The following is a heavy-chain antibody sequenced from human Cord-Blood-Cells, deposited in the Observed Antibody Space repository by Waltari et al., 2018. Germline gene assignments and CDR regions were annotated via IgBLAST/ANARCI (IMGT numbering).Heavy chain of an antibody. CDR2: IVVGSGNT. J-gene: IGHJ4*02. D-gene: IGHD2-15*01. CDR3: AAVQYCSGGSCYDY. V-gene: IGHV1-58*01. Sequence: QMQLVQSGPEVQKPGTSVKVSCKASGFTFPSSAVPLLRHARGQRLEWIGWIVVGSGNTNYAQKFQERVTITRDMSTSTAYMELSSLRSEDTAVYYCAAVQYCSGGSCYDYWGQGTLVTVSS. CDR1: GFTFPSSA.